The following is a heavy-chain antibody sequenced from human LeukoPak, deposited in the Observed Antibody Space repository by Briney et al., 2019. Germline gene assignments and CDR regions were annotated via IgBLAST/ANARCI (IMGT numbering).Heavy chain of an antibody. CDR1: GGSISSGDYY. V-gene: IGHV4-30-4*08. CDR2: IYYSGST. Sequence: PSETLSLTCTVSGGSISSGDYYWGWIRQPPGKGLEWIGYIYYSGSTYYNPSIKSRVTISVDTSKNQFSLKLSSVTAADTAVYYCARGGYGGYYYYMDVWGKGTTVTVSS. D-gene: IGHD5-18*01. J-gene: IGHJ6*03. CDR3: ARGGYGGYYYYMDV.